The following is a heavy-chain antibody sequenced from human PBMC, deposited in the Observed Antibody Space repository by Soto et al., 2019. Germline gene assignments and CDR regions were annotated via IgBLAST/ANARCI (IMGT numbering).Heavy chain of an antibody. CDR1: GYTFTGYY. V-gene: IGHV1-2*04. D-gene: IGHD6-19*01. J-gene: IGHJ4*02. CDR3: ARDIAVAGTSGLDY. Sequence: ASVKVSCKASGYTFTGYYMHWVRQAPGQGLEWMGWINPNSGGTNYAQKFQGWVTMTRDTSISTAYMEPSRLRSDDTAVYYCARDIAVAGTSGLDYWGQGTLVTVS. CDR2: INPNSGGT.